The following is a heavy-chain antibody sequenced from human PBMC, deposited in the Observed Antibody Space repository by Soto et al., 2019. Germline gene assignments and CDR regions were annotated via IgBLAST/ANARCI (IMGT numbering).Heavy chain of an antibody. CDR1: GFTFSSYA. Sequence: EVQLLESGGDLIQPGGSLRLSCAASGFTFSSYAMSWVRQAPGKGLGWVSAISSSGVSTFYADSVKGRFTISRDNSRNTLYLQLNSLRAEDTVIYSCAKYQPMAQPRPYFDYCGQGTLVSVSS. J-gene: IGHJ4*02. V-gene: IGHV3-23*01. CDR3: AKYQPMAQPRPYFDY. D-gene: IGHD3-10*01. CDR2: ISSSGVST.